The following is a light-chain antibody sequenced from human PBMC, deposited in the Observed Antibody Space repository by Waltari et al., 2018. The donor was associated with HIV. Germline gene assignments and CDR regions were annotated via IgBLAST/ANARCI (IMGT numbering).Light chain of an antibody. CDR1: RSAAGSYNL. CDR3: CSYAHNDPLV. J-gene: IGLJ3*02. V-gene: IGLV2-23*02. Sequence: QSALTQPASVSGSPGQSITLTSTGTRSAAGSYNLLSWYQHHPGKAPKLLISEVSNRPSGVSNRFSGSKSGTTASLTISGLQAEDEADYHCCSYAHNDPLVFGGGTRLTVL. CDR2: EVS.